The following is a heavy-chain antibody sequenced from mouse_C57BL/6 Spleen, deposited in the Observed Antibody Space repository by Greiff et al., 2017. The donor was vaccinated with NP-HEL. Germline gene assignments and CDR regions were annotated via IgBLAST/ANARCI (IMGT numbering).Heavy chain of an antibody. Sequence: QVQLQQPGAELVKPGASVKVSCKASGYTFTSYWMHWVKQRPGQGLEWIGSIHPSDSDTNYNQKFKGKATLTVDKSSSTAYMQLSSLTSEDSAVYYCAIDYYGSPFAYWGQGTLVTVSA. CDR1: GYTFTSYW. V-gene: IGHV1-74*01. D-gene: IGHD1-1*01. CDR3: AIDYYGSPFAY. CDR2: IHPSDSDT. J-gene: IGHJ3*01.